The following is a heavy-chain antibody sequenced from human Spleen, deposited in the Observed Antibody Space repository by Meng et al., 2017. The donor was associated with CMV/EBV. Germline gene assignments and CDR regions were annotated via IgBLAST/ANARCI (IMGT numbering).Heavy chain of an antibody. CDR2: ISYSGHT. D-gene: IGHD3-10*01. CDR1: GVSISTTSYY. Sequence: SETLSLTCTVSGVSISTTSYYWGWIRQPPGKGLEYIGTISYSGHTDYNPSLKSRVTISLDKSKNQFSLSLTSVTAADTAVYYCAKAGETILVVVFDPWGRGTLVTVSS. V-gene: IGHV4-39*07. J-gene: IGHJ5*02. CDR3: AKAGETILVVVFDP.